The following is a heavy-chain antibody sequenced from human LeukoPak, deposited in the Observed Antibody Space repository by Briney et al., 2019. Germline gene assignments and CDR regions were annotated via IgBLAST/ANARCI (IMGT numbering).Heavy chain of an antibody. CDR2: INGSGGST. V-gene: IGHV3-23*01. CDR3: ASPVPGYSSSWDFYYFDY. J-gene: IGHJ4*02. CDR1: GFIFSSYA. D-gene: IGHD6-13*01. Sequence: GSLRLSCAASGFIFSSYAMSWVRQAPGKGLGWVSAINGSGGSTYYADSVKGRFTISRDNSKNTLYLQMNSLRAEDTAVYYCASPVPGYSSSWDFYYFDYWGQGTLVTVSS.